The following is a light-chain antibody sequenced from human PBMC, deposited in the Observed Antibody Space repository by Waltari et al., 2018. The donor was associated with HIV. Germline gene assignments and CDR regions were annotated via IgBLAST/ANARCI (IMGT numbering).Light chain of an antibody. V-gene: IGLV2-14*01. Sequence: QSALTQPASVSGSPGQSVTISCTGTNSDLGDYNYVSWYQQHPGKAPKLIIFAVSNRPSWVSNRFSGSKSGNTASLTISGLQAEDEADYYCSSYTSTITVVFGGGTKVTVL. CDR1: NSDLGDYNY. CDR3: SSYTSTITVV. CDR2: AVS. J-gene: IGLJ2*01.